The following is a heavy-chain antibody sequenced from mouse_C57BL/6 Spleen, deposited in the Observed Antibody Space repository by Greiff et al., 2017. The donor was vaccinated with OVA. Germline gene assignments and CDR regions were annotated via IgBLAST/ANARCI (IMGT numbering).Heavy chain of an antibody. D-gene: IGHD2-2*01. CDR3: ARWGYDEGAWFAY. CDR2: INPNNGGT. J-gene: IGHJ3*01. Sequence: VQLQQSGPELVKPGASVKMSCKASGYTFTDYNMHWVKQSHGKSLEWIGYINPNNGGTSYNQKFKGKATLTVNKSSSTAYMELRSLTSEDSAVYYCARWGYDEGAWFAYWGQGTLVTVSA. CDR1: GYTFTDYN. V-gene: IGHV1-22*01.